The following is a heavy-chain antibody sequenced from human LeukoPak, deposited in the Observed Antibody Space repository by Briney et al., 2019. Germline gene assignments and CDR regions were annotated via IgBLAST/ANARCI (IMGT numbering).Heavy chain of an antibody. Sequence: KPSETPSLNCTFSGGSISSYYWSWIRQHPGKGLEWIGYIYYSGSTYYNPSLKSRLTMSVDTSKNQFSLNMSSVTAADTAVYYCARTAAGKDHDFWGQGTLVTLSS. J-gene: IGHJ4*02. V-gene: IGHV4-59*06. D-gene: IGHD6-13*01. CDR2: IYYSGST. CDR3: ARTAAGKDHDF. CDR1: GGSISSYY.